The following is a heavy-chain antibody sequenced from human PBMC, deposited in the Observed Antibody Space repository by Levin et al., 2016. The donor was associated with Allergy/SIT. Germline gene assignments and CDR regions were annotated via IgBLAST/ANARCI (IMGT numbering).Heavy chain of an antibody. Sequence: GESLKISCQGSGYKFTKYWIAWVRQTPGQGLEWMGMIYPGDSDTRYSPSFQGQVTISVDKSIDTAYLQWSGLEASDSGMYYCATSKWDDDHASYFDDWGQGTLVTVS. CDR3: ATSKWDDDHASYFDD. CDR1: GYKFTKYW. V-gene: IGHV5-51*01. CDR2: IYPGDSDT. J-gene: IGHJ4*02. D-gene: IGHD1-26*01.